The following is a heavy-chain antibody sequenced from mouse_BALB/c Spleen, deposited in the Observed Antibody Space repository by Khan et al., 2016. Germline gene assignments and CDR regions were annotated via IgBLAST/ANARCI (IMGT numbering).Heavy chain of an antibody. J-gene: IGHJ2*01. CDR1: GYTFSTYW. Sequence: QVQLQQPGAELMKPGASVKISCKATGYTFSTYWIEWVKQRPGHGLEWIGEIFPGRGSTNYNEKFKGKATFTADTSSNTACMQLSSLTSEDSAVYYCARSVYRSLNYGGQGTTLTVSS. CDR2: IFPGRGST. V-gene: IGHV1-9*01. D-gene: IGHD2-14*01. CDR3: ARSVYRSLNY.